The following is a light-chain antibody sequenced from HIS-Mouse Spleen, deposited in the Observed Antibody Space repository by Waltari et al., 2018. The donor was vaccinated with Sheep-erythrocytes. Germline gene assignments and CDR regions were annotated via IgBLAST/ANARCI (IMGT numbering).Light chain of an antibody. V-gene: IGLV2-11*01. Sequence: QSALTQPRSVSGSPGQSVTISCTGPSSDVGGYNYVSWYQQHPGKAPKLMIYDVSKRGSGDPDSCSGSKSGNTASLTISGLQAEDEADYYCCSYAGSSTPWVFGGGTKLTVL. J-gene: IGLJ3*02. CDR1: SSDVGGYNY. CDR3: CSYAGSSTPWV. CDR2: DVS.